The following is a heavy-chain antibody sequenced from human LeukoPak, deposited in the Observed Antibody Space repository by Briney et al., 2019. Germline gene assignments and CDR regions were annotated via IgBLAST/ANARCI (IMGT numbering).Heavy chain of an antibody. Sequence: GGSLRLSCTVSGFVFSDYAMHWVRQSPGKGLEWVAYIRYDGKYKFYADSVKGRFTVSRDNSQKTVSLQMNSLAPADTALYYCSKDGGRLGDIDYWGQGTLVTVSS. V-gene: IGHV3-30*02. D-gene: IGHD3-16*01. CDR1: GFVFSDYA. CDR2: IRYDGKYK. CDR3: SKDGGRLGDIDY. J-gene: IGHJ4*02.